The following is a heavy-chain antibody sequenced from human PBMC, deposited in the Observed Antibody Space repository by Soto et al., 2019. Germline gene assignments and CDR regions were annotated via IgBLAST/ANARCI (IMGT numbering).Heavy chain of an antibody. D-gene: IGHD2-2*03. CDR3: AAAPLDIVVVPGFYGMDV. CDR1: GFTFTSSA. V-gene: IGHV1-58*01. CDR2: IVVGSGNT. J-gene: IGHJ6*02. Sequence: SVKVSCKASGFTFTSSAVQWVRQARGQRLEWIGWIVVGSGNTNYAQKFQERVTITRDMSTSTAYMELSSLRSEDTAVYYCAAAPLDIVVVPGFYGMDVWGQGTTVTVSS.